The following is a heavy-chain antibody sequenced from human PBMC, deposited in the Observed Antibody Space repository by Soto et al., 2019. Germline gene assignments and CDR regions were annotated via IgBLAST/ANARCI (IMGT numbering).Heavy chain of an antibody. CDR2: INHSGST. D-gene: IGHD5-18*01. J-gene: IGHJ4*02. V-gene: IGHV4-34*01. CDR3: ARGGFRGYSHGLVPL. Sequence: TSETLSLTCAVYGGSFSGYYWSWIRQPPGKGLEWIGEINHSGSTNYNPSLKSRVTISVDTSKNQFSLKLSSVTAADTAVYYCARGGFRGYSHGLVPLWGQGTLVTVSS. CDR1: GGSFSGYY.